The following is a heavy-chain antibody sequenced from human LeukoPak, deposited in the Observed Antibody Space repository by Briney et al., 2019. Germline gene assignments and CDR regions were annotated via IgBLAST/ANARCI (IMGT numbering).Heavy chain of an antibody. CDR1: GLTFSSYG. Sequence: PGRSLRLSCAASGLTFSSYGIHWVRQAPGKGLEWVAVIKGRFTISRDNSKNTLCLQMNSLRADDTAVYYCAKGAQLVQEYFQQWGQGTLVTVSS. CDR3: AKGAQLVQEYFQQ. CDR2: I. J-gene: IGHJ1*01. D-gene: IGHD6-13*01. V-gene: IGHV3-33*06.